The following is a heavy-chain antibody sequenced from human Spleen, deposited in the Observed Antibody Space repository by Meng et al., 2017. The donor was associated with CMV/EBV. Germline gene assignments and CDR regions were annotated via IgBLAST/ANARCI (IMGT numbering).Heavy chain of an antibody. V-gene: IGHV3-48*04. D-gene: IGHD2/OR15-2a*01. CDR1: GFTFSDYT. Sequence: GESLKISCAASGFTFSDYTMNWFRQVPGKGLEWLTHISADSTTIYYADSVKGRFTISRDNANNSLHLQMNSLRAEDSALYYCARGGNKWELLSLGFDPWGRGTLVTVSS. CDR3: ARGGNKWELLSLGFDP. CDR2: ISADSTTI. J-gene: IGHJ5*02.